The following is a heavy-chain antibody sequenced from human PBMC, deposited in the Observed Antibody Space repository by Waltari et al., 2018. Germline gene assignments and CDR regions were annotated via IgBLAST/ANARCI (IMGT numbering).Heavy chain of an antibody. Sequence: QVQLVQSGAEVKKPGASVKVSCKASGYTFTGYYMHWVRQAPGQGLEWMGRINPNSGGTNYAQKFQGRVTMTRDTSISTAYMELSRLRSDDTAVYYCARGLIAAAYYYYYGMDVCGQGTTVTVSS. V-gene: IGHV1-2*02. J-gene: IGHJ6*02. CDR3: ARGLIAAAYYYYYGMDV. CDR1: GYTFTGYY. CDR2: INPNSGGT. D-gene: IGHD6-13*01.